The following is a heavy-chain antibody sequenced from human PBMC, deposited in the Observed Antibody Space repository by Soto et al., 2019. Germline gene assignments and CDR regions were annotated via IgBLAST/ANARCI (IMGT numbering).Heavy chain of an antibody. Sequence: RGESLKISCKGSGYSFTSYWISWVRQMPGKGLEWMGRIDPSDSYTNYSPSFQGHVTISADKSISTAYLQWSSLKASDTAMYYCARYCSSTSCYRIPFDYWGQGTLVTVSS. CDR1: GYSFTSYW. V-gene: IGHV5-10-1*01. D-gene: IGHD2-2*02. J-gene: IGHJ4*02. CDR2: IDPSDSYT. CDR3: ARYCSSTSCYRIPFDY.